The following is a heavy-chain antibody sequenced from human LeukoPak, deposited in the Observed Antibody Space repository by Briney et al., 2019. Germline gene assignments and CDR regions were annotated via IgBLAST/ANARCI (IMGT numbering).Heavy chain of an antibody. V-gene: IGHV3-23*01. CDR1: GFTFSSYA. CDR3: AKDRAPGCYLCSFDC. Sequence: GGSLRLSCVASGFTFSSYAMSWVRQAPGKGLEWVSAIISSGGNTYYADSVKGRFTISRDNSKNTLYLKMKNLRAEDTAVYFCAKDRAPGCYLCSFDCWGKETLVTVPS. D-gene: IGHD2-15*01. J-gene: IGHJ4*02. CDR2: IISSGGNT.